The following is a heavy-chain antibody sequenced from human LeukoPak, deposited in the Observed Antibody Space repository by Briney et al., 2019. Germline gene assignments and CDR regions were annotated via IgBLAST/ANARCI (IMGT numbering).Heavy chain of an antibody. CDR1: GGTFSSYA. CDR2: INPNSGGT. CDR3: ARGPGITMVRGGSDY. J-gene: IGHJ4*02. Sequence: GASVKVSCKASGGTFSSYAISWVRQAPGQGLEWMGWINPNSGGTNYAQKFQGRVTMTRDTSISTAYMELSRLRSDDTAVYYCARGPGITMVRGGSDYWGQGTLVTVSS. V-gene: IGHV1-2*02. D-gene: IGHD3-10*01.